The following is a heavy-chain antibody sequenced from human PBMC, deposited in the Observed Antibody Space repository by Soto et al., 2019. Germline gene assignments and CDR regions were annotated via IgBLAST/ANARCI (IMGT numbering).Heavy chain of an antibody. CDR1: GFSFGSYA. V-gene: IGHV3-23*01. CDR3: ARWSYLDY. J-gene: IGHJ4*02. CDR2: ISGSDGKT. Sequence: PGGSLRLSCAASGFSFGSYALSWVRQAPGKGLEWVSTISGSDGKTFYADSVMGRFSISRDTSQNTLYLQMNSLRADDTAIYYCARWSYLDYWGQGTRVTVSS. D-gene: IGHD3-3*01.